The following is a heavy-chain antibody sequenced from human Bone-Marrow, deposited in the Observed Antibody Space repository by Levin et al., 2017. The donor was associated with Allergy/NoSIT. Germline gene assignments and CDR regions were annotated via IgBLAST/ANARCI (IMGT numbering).Heavy chain of an antibody. CDR1: GGSISSGGYS. CDR3: ARENIVATIGPYFDY. V-gene: IGHV4-30-2*01. Sequence: LRLSCAVSGGSISSGGYSWSWIRQPPGKGLEWIGYIYHSGSTYYNPSLKSRVTISVDRSKNQFSLKLSSVTAADTAVYYCARENIVATIGPYFDYWGQGTLVTVSS. J-gene: IGHJ4*02. D-gene: IGHD5-12*01. CDR2: IYHSGST.